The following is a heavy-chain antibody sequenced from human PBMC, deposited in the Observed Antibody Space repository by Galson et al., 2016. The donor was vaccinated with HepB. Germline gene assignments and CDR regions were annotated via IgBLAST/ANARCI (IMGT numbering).Heavy chain of an antibody. CDR2: IYYSGSA. CDR3: ALFSSGYYGWFDP. V-gene: IGHV4-59*01. Sequence: SETLSLTCSVSGGSINNNYWSWIRQPPGKGLEWIGHIYYSGSATYNPSLKTRATISIDTSKKQFSLRLSSVTAADTAVYYCALFSSGYYGWFDPWGQGILVTVSS. J-gene: IGHJ5*02. CDR1: GGSINNNY. D-gene: IGHD3-3*01.